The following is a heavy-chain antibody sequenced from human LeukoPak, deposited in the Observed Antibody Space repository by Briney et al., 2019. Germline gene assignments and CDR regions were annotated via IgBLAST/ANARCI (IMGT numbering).Heavy chain of an antibody. V-gene: IGHV3-53*01. CDR2: IYSGGTT. Sequence: GGSLRLSCAASGFTVGTKYMNWVRQAPGKGLEWVSIIYSGGTTYYADPVKGRFTISRDPSKNTLSLQMNSLRAEDTAVYFCARVPGRSSTSCPSCSYWGQGTLVTVSS. CDR1: GFTVGTKY. J-gene: IGHJ4*02. CDR3: ARVPGRSSTSCPSCSY. D-gene: IGHD2-2*01.